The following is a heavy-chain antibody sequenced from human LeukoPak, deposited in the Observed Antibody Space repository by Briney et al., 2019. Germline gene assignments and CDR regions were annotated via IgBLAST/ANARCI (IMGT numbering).Heavy chain of an antibody. Sequence: SETLSLPCTVAGGSISSSSYYWGWIRPPPGKGLEGVGIIYYSGSTYYNPSLKSRVTISVDTSKNQFSLKLSSVTAADTAVYYCARAEGRLWLLNWFDPWGQGTLVTVSS. J-gene: IGHJ5*02. CDR3: ARAEGRLWLLNWFDP. CDR2: IYYSGST. D-gene: IGHD5-18*01. V-gene: IGHV4-39*07. CDR1: GGSISSSSYY.